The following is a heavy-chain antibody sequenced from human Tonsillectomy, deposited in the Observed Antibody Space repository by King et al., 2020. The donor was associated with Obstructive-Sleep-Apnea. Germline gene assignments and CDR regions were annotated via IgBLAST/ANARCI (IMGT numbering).Heavy chain of an antibody. Sequence: VQLVESGGGLVKPGGSLRLSCAASGFTFSNAWMSWVRQAPGKGLEWVGRIKSKTDGGTTDYAAPVKGRLTISRDDSKNTLYLQMNSLKTEDTAVYYCTKAALYYDIFTGYDTSEYFQHWGQGTLVTVSS. D-gene: IGHD3-9*01. CDR1: GFTFSNAW. V-gene: IGHV3-15*01. CDR3: TKAALYYDIFTGYDTSEYFQH. CDR2: IKSKTDGGTT. J-gene: IGHJ1*01.